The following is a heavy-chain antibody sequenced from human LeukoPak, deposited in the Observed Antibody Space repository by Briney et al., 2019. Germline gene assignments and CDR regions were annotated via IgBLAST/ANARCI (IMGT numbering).Heavy chain of an antibody. Sequence: ASVKVSCKASGYTFTSYAMHWVRQAPGQRLEWMGWINAGNGNTKYSQKFQGRVTITRDTSASTAYMELSSLRSEDTAVYYCARPGYDILTGYKYTRRGNWFDPWGQGTLVTVSS. CDR1: GYTFTSYA. J-gene: IGHJ5*02. CDR2: INAGNGNT. CDR3: ARPGYDILTGYKYTRRGNWFDP. V-gene: IGHV1-3*01. D-gene: IGHD3-9*01.